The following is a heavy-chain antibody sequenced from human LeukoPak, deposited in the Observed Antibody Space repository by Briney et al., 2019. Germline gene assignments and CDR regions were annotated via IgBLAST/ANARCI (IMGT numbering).Heavy chain of an antibody. D-gene: IGHD3-22*01. Sequence: IXPGDSDTRYSPSFQGQVTISADKSISTAYLQWSSLKASDTAMYYCARSSYDSSGLYAFDIWGQGTMVTVSS. J-gene: IGHJ3*02. CDR3: ARSSYDSSGLYAFDI. V-gene: IGHV5-51*01. CDR2: IXPGDSDT.